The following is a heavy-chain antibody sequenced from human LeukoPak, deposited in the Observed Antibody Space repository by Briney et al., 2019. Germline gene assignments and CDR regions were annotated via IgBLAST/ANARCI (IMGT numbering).Heavy chain of an antibody. D-gene: IGHD4-23*01. CDR3: ARGLYYGGNTIDY. V-gene: IGHV4-61*02. CDR2: IYTSGST. J-gene: IGHJ4*02. CDR1: GGSISRGNYY. Sequence: SETLSLTCTVSGGSISRGNYYWSWIRQPAGKGLEWIGRIYTSGSTNYNPSLKSRVTMSVDTSKNQFSLKLSSVTAADTAVYYCARGLYYGGNTIDYWGQGTLVTVSS.